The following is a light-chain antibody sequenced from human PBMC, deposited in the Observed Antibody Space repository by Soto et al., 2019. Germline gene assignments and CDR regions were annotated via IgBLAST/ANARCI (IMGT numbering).Light chain of an antibody. Sequence: EILMTQSPDTLSVSPGESATLSCRASQRVYSNLAWYQQRPGQAPRLLIYGASTRATGVPARFSVRGSGTEFTLTISSLQSEDFAVYYCQQYTNWPPNTFGQGTRLEIK. J-gene: IGKJ5*01. V-gene: IGKV3-15*01. CDR2: GAS. CDR3: QQYTNWPPNT. CDR1: QRVYSN.